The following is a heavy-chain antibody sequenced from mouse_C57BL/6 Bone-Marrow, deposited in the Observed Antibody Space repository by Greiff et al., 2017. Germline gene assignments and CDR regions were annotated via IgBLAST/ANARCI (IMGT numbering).Heavy chain of an antibody. J-gene: IGHJ3*01. CDR3: TTTEVWFAY. CDR1: GFNIKDDY. CDR2: IDPENGDT. Sequence: VQLQQSGAELVRPGASVKLSCTASGFNIKDDYMHWVKQRPEQGLEWIGWIDPENGDTEYASKFQGKATITAATSSNTAYLQLSSLTSEDTAVYYCTTTEVWFAYWGQGTLVTVSA. V-gene: IGHV14-4*01.